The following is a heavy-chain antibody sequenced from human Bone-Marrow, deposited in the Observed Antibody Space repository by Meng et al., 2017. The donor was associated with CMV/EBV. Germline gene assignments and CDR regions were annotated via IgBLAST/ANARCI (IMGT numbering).Heavy chain of an antibody. Sequence: ASVKVSCKASGYTFTSYGISWVRQAPGQGLEWMGWISAYNGNTNYAQKLQGRVTMTTDTSTSTAYMELRSLRSDDTAVYYCARDSRVGVVVPADIGTRDYWGQGTLVTVSS. CDR2: ISAYNGNT. CDR3: ARDSRVGVVVPADIGTRDY. V-gene: IGHV1-18*01. J-gene: IGHJ4*02. D-gene: IGHD2-2*01. CDR1: GYTFTSYG.